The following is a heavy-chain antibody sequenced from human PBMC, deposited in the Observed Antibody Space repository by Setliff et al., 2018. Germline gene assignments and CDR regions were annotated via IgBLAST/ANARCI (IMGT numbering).Heavy chain of an antibody. CDR3: ARGPLHYDFWSGYYTVSWFDP. Sequence: ASVKVSCKASGYTFTSYAMNWVRQAPGQGLEWMGWINTNTGNPTYAKGFTGRFVFSLDTSVSTAYLQISSLKAEDTAVYYCARGPLHYDFWSGYYTVSWFDPWGQGTLVTVSS. CDR2: INTNTGNP. V-gene: IGHV7-4-1*02. CDR1: GYTFTSYA. D-gene: IGHD3-3*01. J-gene: IGHJ5*02.